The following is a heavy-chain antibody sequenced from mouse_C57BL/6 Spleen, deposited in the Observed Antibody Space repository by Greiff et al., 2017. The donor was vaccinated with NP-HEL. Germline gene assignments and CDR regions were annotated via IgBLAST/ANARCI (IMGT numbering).Heavy chain of an antibody. V-gene: IGHV1-69*01. J-gene: IGHJ2*01. D-gene: IGHD4-1*01. Sequence: QVQLKQPGAELVMPGASVKLSCKASGYTFTSYWMHWVKQRPGQGLEWIGEIDPSDSYTNYNQKFKGKSTLTVDKSSSTAYMQLSGLTSEDSAVYNCASGRTGIGYWGQGTTLTVSS. CDR3: ASGRTGIGY. CDR2: IDPSDSYT. CDR1: GYTFTSYW.